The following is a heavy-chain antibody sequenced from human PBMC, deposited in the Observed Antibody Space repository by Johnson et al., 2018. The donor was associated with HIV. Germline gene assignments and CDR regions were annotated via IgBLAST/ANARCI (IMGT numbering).Heavy chain of an antibody. CDR1: GFTFDDYG. CDR3: ARDVVSDGTYPPDAFDI. CDR2: INWNGGST. J-gene: IGHJ3*02. Sequence: EVQLVESGGGLVQPGGSLRLSCAASGFTFDDYGMSWVRQAPGKGLEWVSGINWNGGSTGYADSVKGRFTISRDNAKNSLYLQMNSLRAEDTAVYYCARDVVSDGTYPPDAFDIWGQGTMVTVSS. V-gene: IGHV3-20*04. D-gene: IGHD1-26*01.